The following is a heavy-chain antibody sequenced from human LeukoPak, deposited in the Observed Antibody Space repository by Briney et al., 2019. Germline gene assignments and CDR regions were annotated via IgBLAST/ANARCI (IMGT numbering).Heavy chain of an antibody. D-gene: IGHD2-2*01. J-gene: IGHJ5*02. Sequence: SKTLSLTCTVSGGSISSYYWSWIRQPPGKGLEWIGYIYYSGSTNYNPSLKSRVTTSVDTSKNQFSLKLSSVTAADTAVYYCARALVVPAAPFDPWGQGTLVTVSS. CDR2: IYYSGST. CDR3: ARALVVPAAPFDP. V-gene: IGHV4-59*01. CDR1: GGSISSYY.